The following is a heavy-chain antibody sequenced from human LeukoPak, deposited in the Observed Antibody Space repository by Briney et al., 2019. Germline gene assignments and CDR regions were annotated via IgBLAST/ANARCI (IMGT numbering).Heavy chain of an antibody. CDR3: ARAYCSGGSCYGHDAFDI. CDR1: GFTFSSYW. CDR2: IKQDGSEK. Sequence: GRSLRLSCAASGFTFSSYWMSWVRQAPGKGLEWVANIKQDGSEKYYVDSVKGRFTISRDNAKNSLYLQMNSLRAEDTAVYYCARAYCSGGSCYGHDAFDIWGQGTMVTVSS. J-gene: IGHJ3*02. V-gene: IGHV3-7*01. D-gene: IGHD2-15*01.